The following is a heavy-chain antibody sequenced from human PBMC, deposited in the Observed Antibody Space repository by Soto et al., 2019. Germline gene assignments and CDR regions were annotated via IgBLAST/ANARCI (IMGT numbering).Heavy chain of an antibody. V-gene: IGHV4-59*01. J-gene: IGHJ6*02. CDR1: GGSISSYY. D-gene: IGHD1-1*01. CDR2: IYYSGST. CDR3: ATNSGGYYYYGMDV. Sequence: SETLSLTCTVSGGSISSYYWSWIRQPPGKGLEWIGYIYYSGSTNYIPSLKSRVTISVDTSKNQFSLKLSSVTAADTAVYYCATNSGGYYYYGMDVWGQGTTVTVSS.